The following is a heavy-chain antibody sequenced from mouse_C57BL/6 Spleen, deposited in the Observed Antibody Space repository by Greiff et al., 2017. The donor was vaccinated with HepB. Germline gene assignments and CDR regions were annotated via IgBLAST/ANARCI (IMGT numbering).Heavy chain of an antibody. CDR1: GYSFTSYY. J-gene: IGHJ2*01. CDR2: IYPGSGNT. CDR3: ARGSSGYFDY. Sequence: QVQLQHSGPELVKPGASVKISCKASGYSFTSYYIHWVKQRPGQGLEWIGWIYPGSGNTKYNEKFKGKATLTADTSSSTAYMQLSSLTSEDSAVYYCARGSSGYFDYWGQGTTLTVSS. D-gene: IGHD3-2*02. V-gene: IGHV1-66*01.